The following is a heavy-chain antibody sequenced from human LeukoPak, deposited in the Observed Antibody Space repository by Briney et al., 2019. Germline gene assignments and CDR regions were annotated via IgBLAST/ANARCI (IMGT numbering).Heavy chain of an antibody. D-gene: IGHD5-24*01. CDR1: GFTFSSYA. J-gene: IGHJ4*02. V-gene: IGHV3-30*04. Sequence: GGSLRLSCAASGFTFSSYAMHWVRQAPGKGLEWVAVVSYDGSNKYYADSVKGRFTISRDNSKNTLYLQMNSLRAEDTAVYYCAREDGYIDYWGQGTLVTVSS. CDR3: AREDGYIDY. CDR2: VSYDGSNK.